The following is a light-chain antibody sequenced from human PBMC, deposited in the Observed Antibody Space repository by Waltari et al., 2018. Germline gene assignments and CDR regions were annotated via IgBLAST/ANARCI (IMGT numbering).Light chain of an antibody. J-gene: IGLJ1*01. CDR3: CSYAGSGTYV. CDR1: SSDVGKYNL. CDR2: EVN. Sequence: QSALTQPASVSGSPGQSITISCTGTSSDVGKYNLVSWYQQHPGNAPKLMIYEVNKRPSGVSNRFSGSKSANTASLTISGLQTEDEADYYCCSYAGSGTYVFGTGTKLTVV. V-gene: IGLV2-23*02.